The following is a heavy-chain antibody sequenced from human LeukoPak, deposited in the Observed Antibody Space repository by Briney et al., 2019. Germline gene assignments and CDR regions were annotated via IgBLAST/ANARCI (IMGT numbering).Heavy chain of an antibody. J-gene: IGHJ6*04. CDR3: ASPSGTYYWGMDV. Sequence: SETLSLTCTVSGGSISSYYWSWIRQPPGKGLKWIGYIYYSGSTSYSPSLRSRVTISVDTSKNQFSLKLTSVTAADTAVYYCASPSGTYYWGMDVWGKGTTVTISS. D-gene: IGHD1-26*01. CDR2: IYYSGST. CDR1: GGSISSYY. V-gene: IGHV4-59*08.